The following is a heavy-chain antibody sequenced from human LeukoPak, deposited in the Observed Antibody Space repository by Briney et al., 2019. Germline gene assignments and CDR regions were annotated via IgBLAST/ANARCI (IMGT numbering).Heavy chain of an antibody. CDR1: GGSISSGSYY. Sequence: SETLSLTCTVSGGSISSGSYYWSWIRQPAGKGLEWIGRIYTSGSTNYNPSLKSRVTISVDTSKNQFSLKLGSVTAADTAVYYCAREKVVVAAITYYYYMDVWGKGTTVTVSS. J-gene: IGHJ6*03. CDR2: IYTSGST. D-gene: IGHD2-15*01. CDR3: AREKVVVAAITYYYYMDV. V-gene: IGHV4-61*02.